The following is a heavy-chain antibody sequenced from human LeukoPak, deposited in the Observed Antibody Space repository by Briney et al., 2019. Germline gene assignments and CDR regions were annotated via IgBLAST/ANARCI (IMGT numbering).Heavy chain of an antibody. V-gene: IGHV1-18*01. CDR2: ISAYNGNT. J-gene: IGHJ5*02. D-gene: IGHD6-13*01. CDR3: AREPGIAAAATPWSDP. CDR1: GYTFTSYG. Sequence: ASVKVSCKAPGYTFTSYGISWVRQAPGQGLEWMGWISAYNGNTNYAQKLQGRVTMTTDTSTSTAYMELRSLRSDDTAVYYCAREPGIAAAATPWSDPWAREPWSPSPQ.